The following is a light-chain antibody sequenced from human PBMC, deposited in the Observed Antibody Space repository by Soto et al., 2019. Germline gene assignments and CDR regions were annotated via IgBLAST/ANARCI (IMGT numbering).Light chain of an antibody. CDR3: SSYASSSTLV. V-gene: IGLV2-14*01. CDR1: SSDVGGYDY. CDR2: DVS. Sequence: QSALTQPASVSGSPGRSITISCTRTSSDVGGYDYVSWYQQHPGKVPKLMIYDVSSRPSGVSNRFSGSKSGNTASLTISGLQAEDEADYYCSSYASSSTLVFGGGTKLTVL. J-gene: IGLJ2*01.